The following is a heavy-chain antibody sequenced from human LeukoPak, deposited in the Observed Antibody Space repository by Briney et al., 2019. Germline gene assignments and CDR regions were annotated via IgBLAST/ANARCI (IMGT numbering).Heavy chain of an antibody. CDR2: INSDGGTT. J-gene: IGHJ6*03. CDR3: ATHGSAHYYMDV. CDR1: GFTFGTYR. D-gene: IGHD2-2*03. V-gene: IGHV3-74*01. Sequence: PGGSLRLSCGASGFTFGTYRMHWVRQAPGKGLVWVSGINSDGGTTTYADSVKGRFTISRDNAKNTLYLQMNNLRAEDTAVYYCATHGSAHYYMDVWGKGTTVTISS.